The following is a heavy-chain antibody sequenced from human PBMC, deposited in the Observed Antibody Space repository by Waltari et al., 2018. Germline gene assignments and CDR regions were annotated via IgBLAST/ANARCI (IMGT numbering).Heavy chain of an antibody. D-gene: IGHD3-9*01. J-gene: IGHJ4*02. Sequence: EVQLVESGGGLVKPGGSLRLSCAASGFPFIIVWMTWVRQAPGKGLEWVGRIKSKAAGGTIEYAAPVEGRFTISRDDSKNTMYMQMNNLKTEDTAMYYCATVVKTPSGYDYWGQGTLVTVSS. V-gene: IGHV3-15*01. CDR3: ATVVKTPSGYDY. CDR2: IKSKAAGGTI. CDR1: GFPFIIVW.